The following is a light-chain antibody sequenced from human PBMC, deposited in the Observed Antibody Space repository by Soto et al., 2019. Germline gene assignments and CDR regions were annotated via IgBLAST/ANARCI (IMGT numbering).Light chain of an antibody. CDR3: QQFSSYPLT. V-gene: IGKV1-13*02. Sequence: IQLTQSPSSLSASVGDRVNITCRADQGVSSSLAWYQQRPGKSPKLLIYDASTLESGVPSRFGGSGFGRSFTLTINSLQPEDFGTYYCQQFSSYPLTFGGGTKVDIK. CDR1: QGVSSS. CDR2: DAS. J-gene: IGKJ4*02.